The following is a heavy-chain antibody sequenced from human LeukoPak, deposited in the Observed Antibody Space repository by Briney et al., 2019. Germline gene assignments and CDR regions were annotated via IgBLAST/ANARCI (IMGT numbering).Heavy chain of an antibody. J-gene: IGHJ4*02. CDR2: ISSSSSYI. V-gene: IGHV3-21*01. Sequence: GGSLRLSCAASGFTFSSYSMNWVRQAPGEGLEWASSISSSSSYIYYVDSVKGRFTISRDNAKNSLYLQMNSLRAEDTAVYYCAREFTTGPYWGQGTLVTVPS. D-gene: IGHD1-1*01. CDR3: AREFTTGPY. CDR1: GFTFSSYS.